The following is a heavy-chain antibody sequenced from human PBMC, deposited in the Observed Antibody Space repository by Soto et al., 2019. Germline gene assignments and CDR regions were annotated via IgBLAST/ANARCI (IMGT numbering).Heavy chain of an antibody. CDR1: GLIFSNYT. J-gene: IGHJ4*02. CDR3: ARDTDGLHY. V-gene: IGHV3-74*01. Sequence: EVQLVESGGGLVQPGGSLRLSCAASGLIFSNYTMHWVRQAPGKGLVWVSRINTDGSITDYADSVKGRFTVSRNNPKNTLYLQMNSLRAEDTAVYYCARDTDGLHYWGQGTLVPVSS. CDR2: INTDGSIT.